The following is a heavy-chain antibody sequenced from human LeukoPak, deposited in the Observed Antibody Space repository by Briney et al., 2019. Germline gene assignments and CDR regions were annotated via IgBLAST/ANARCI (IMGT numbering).Heavy chain of an antibody. V-gene: IGHV4-34*01. CDR3: ARDLTTVTIT. D-gene: IGHD4-17*01. Sequence: SETLSLTCAVSGGSFSGYFWSWVRQSPGKGLGWIGEIDHRGSTNYNPSLRSRVTISVDTSKKQFSLKLSSVTAADTAVYYCARDLTTVTITWGQGTLVTVSS. J-gene: IGHJ4*02. CDR2: IDHRGST. CDR1: GGSFSGYF.